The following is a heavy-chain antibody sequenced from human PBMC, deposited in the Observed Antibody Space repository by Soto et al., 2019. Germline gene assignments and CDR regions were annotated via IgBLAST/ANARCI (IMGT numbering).Heavy chain of an antibody. CDR1: EFIFCSSA. Sequence: PVGTLSHPCVAYEFIFCSSALSWVLKGPDTGLEWLSCISGSGESTYSADSVKGRFTISRDNSKSTLYLQMDSLRLEDTAVYYCAKSKVAAFYESTNFYYNFFDPWGQGTQVTVSS. CDR3: AKSKVAAFYESTNFYYNFFDP. CDR2: ISGSGEST. V-gene: IGHV3-23*01. J-gene: IGHJ5*02. D-gene: IGHD2-8*01.